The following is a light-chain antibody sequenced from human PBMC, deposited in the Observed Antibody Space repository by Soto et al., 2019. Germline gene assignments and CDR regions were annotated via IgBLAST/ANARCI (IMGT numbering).Light chain of an antibody. J-gene: IGKJ2*01. V-gene: IGKV3-15*01. CDR3: QQGHNWPLT. Sequence: EIVMTQSPATLSVSPGESATLSCRASQSISSDLAWYQQKPGQPPRLLIYGASTRATGVPARFTGSGSGSDFTLTISGLQYEDFAVYYCQQGHNWPLTFGQGTRLEIK. CDR2: GAS. CDR1: QSISSD.